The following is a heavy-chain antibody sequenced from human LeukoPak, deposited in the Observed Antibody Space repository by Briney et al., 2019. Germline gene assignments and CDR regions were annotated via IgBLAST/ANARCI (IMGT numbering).Heavy chain of an antibody. CDR2: IYPGDSDT. J-gene: IGHJ4*02. CDR1: GYTFSSYW. Sequence: GESLRISCKGSGYTFSSYWVGWVRQMPGKGLEWMGIIYPGDSDTRYSPSLQGQVTISVDTSIGTTYLQWSSLKASDTAIYYCARQNDFRLDYWGQGTLVTVSS. CDR3: ARQNDFRLDY. D-gene: IGHD3-3*01. V-gene: IGHV5-51*01.